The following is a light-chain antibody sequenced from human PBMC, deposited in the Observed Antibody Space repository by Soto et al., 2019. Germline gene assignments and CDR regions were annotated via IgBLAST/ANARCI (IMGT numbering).Light chain of an antibody. Sequence: QSVLTQPASVSGSPGQSINISCTGTSSDVGGYNYVSWYQQYPGKAPKLLIYEVSNRPSEISNRFSGSKSGNTASLTVSGLQAEDEAVYYCSSFTSSTTPVVFGGGTKLTVL. CDR3: SSFTSSTTPVV. J-gene: IGLJ2*01. V-gene: IGLV2-14*01. CDR1: SSDVGGYNY. CDR2: EVS.